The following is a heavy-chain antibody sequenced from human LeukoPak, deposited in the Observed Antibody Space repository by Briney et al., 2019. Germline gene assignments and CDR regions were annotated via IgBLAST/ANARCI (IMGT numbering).Heavy chain of an antibody. Sequence: SETLSLTCTVSGYSISSGYYWGWIRQPPGKGLEWIGSIYHSGSTYYNPSLKSRVTISVDTSKNQFSLKLSSVTAADTAVYYCARVRIAVAGYYHYYMDVWGKGTTVTVSS. CDR1: GYSISSGYY. D-gene: IGHD6-19*01. CDR3: ARVRIAVAGYYHYYMDV. J-gene: IGHJ6*03. CDR2: IYHSGST. V-gene: IGHV4-38-2*02.